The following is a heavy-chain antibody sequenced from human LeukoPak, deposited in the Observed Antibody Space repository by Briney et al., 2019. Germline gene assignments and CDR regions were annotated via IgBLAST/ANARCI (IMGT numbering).Heavy chain of an antibody. CDR3: ARARGPRNYGDYVGASDI. Sequence: GASVKVSCKASGYTFMGYYIHWVRQAPGQGLEWMGWINPNSGGTNYAQNFQGRVTMTRDTSIRTAYMELSRLGSDDTAVYYCARARGPRNYGDYVGASDIWGQGTMISVSS. J-gene: IGHJ3*02. V-gene: IGHV1-2*02. CDR1: GYTFMGYY. D-gene: IGHD4-17*01. CDR2: INPNSGGT.